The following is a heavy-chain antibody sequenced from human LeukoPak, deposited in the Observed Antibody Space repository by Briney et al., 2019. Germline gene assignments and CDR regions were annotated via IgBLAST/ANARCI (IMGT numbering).Heavy chain of an antibody. CDR1: GFTFSSYS. CDR2: ISSSSSYI. J-gene: IGHJ6*03. Sequence: GGSLRLSCAASGFTFSSYSMNWVRQAPGKGLEWVSSISSSSSYIYYADSVKGRFTISRDNAKNSLYLQMNSLRAEDTAVYYCARVISYGDQAYYYYYYMDVWGKGTTVTISS. CDR3: ARVISYGDQAYYYYYYMDV. D-gene: IGHD4-17*01. V-gene: IGHV3-21*01.